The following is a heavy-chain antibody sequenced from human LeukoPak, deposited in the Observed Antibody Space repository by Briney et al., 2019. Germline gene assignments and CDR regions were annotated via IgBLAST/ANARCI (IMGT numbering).Heavy chain of an antibody. CDR2: IYYSGST. CDR3: ARSGYCSSTSCYNYYYYYYMDV. CDR1: GGSISSYY. D-gene: IGHD2-2*01. V-gene: IGHV4-59*01. Sequence: PSETLSLTCTVSGGSISSYYWSWIRQPPGKGLEWIGYIYYSGSTNYNPSLKSRVTISVDTSKNQFSLKLSSVTAADTAVYYCARSGYCSSTSCYNYYYYYYMDVWGKGTTVTVSS. J-gene: IGHJ6*03.